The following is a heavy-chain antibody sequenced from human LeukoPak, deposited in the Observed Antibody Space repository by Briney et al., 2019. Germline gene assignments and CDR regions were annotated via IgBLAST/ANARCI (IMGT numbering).Heavy chain of an antibody. CDR1: GYTFSGSY. D-gene: IGHD1-26*01. J-gene: IGHJ3*02. V-gene: IGHV1-2*06. Sequence: ASVKVSCKASGYTFSGSYIHWVRQAPGQGLEWMGRINPNSGDTNYAQNFQGRVTMTRDTSITTAYMELSRLRSDDTAVYYCAREGHYSGSPDAFDIWGQGTMVTVSS. CDR2: INPNSGDT. CDR3: AREGHYSGSPDAFDI.